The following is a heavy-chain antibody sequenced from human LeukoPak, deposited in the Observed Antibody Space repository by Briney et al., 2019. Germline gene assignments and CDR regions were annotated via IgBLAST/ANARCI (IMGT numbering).Heavy chain of an antibody. D-gene: IGHD3-3*01. Sequence: GGSLRLSCAASGFTFSSYSMNWVRQAPGKGLEWVSSISSSSSYIYYADSVKGRFTISRDNAKNSLYLQMNSLRAEDTAVYYCARSESSIFGVGYYFDYWGQGTLVTVSS. CDR2: ISSSSSYI. CDR1: GFTFSSYS. J-gene: IGHJ4*02. V-gene: IGHV3-21*01. CDR3: ARSESSIFGVGYYFDY.